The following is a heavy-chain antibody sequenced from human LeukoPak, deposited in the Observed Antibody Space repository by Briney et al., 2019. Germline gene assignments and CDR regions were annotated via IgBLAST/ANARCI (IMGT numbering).Heavy chain of an antibody. CDR1: GFSLSRYA. D-gene: IGHD2-2*01. Sequence: PGASLRLSCAVSGFSLSRYAMSWVRKAPGKGLEWVSAISDSGGSTYYADSVKGRFTISRDNSKNTLYLQMNSLRAEDTAVYYCAKCQDIVVVPDPYFDYWGQGTLVTVSS. J-gene: IGHJ4*02. CDR2: ISDSGGST. CDR3: AKCQDIVVVPDPYFDY. V-gene: IGHV3-23*01.